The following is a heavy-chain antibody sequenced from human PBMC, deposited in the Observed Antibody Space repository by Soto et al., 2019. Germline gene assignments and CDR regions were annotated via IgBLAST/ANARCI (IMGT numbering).Heavy chain of an antibody. V-gene: IGHV4-4*09. Sequence: QVQLQESGPGLVKPSETLSLTYTVSGASISSYFWSWIRQPPGKGLEWIGYVYNSGGTNYNPSLNSRATISVDTSKNQLSLTLTSVTASDTAVYYCANGDAPGPCDSWGQGTLVTVSS. CDR2: VYNSGGT. CDR1: GASISSYF. CDR3: ANGDAPGPCDS. J-gene: IGHJ4*02. D-gene: IGHD4-17*01.